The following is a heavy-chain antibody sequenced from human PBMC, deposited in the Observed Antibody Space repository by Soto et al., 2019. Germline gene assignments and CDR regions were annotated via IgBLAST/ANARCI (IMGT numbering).Heavy chain of an antibody. CDR2: ISPSGNS. Sequence: QVQLQESGPGLVKPSGTLSLTCAVSGASISGSKWWTWVRQSPEKGLEWIGEISPSGNSNYNPSLKGRVTISVDKSKNQFSQQLTSVTAADTAIYYCAIKGGTYYFYWGQGTLVTVSS. CDR3: AIKGGTYYFY. V-gene: IGHV4-4*02. CDR1: GASISGSKW. J-gene: IGHJ4*02. D-gene: IGHD1-26*01.